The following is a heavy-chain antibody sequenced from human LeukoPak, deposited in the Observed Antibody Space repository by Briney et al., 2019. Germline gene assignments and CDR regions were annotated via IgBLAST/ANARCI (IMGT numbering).Heavy chain of an antibody. CDR1: GYSFVGYG. CDR3: ARDVIGYCTNGVCYSAH. J-gene: IGHJ4*02. D-gene: IGHD2-8*01. CDR2: FNPENGNT. V-gene: IGHV1-18*01. Sequence: ASVKVSCKASGYSFVGYGITWVRQAPGQGLEWMGWFNPENGNTNYAQKVQGRVTMTADTSTSTSYMELRSLRSDDTAVYYCARDVIGYCTNGVCYSAHWGQGTLVTVSS.